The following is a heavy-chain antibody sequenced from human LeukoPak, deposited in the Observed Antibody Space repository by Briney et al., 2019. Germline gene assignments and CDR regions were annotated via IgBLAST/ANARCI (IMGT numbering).Heavy chain of an antibody. V-gene: IGHV3-21*01. D-gene: IGHD3-16*01. Sequence: GGSLRLSCAASGFTFSSYSMNWVRQAPGKGLEWVSSISSSSSYIYYADSVKGRFTISRDNAKNSLYLQMNSLRAEDTAVYYCARGPPLRSHHAFDIWGQGTMVTVSS. CDR3: ARGPPLRSHHAFDI. CDR1: GFTFSSYS. J-gene: IGHJ3*02. CDR2: ISSSSSYI.